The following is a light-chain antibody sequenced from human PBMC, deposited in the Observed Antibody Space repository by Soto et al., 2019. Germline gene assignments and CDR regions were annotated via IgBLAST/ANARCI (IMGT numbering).Light chain of an antibody. J-gene: IGKJ1*01. CDR1: QSISGN. V-gene: IGKV3-15*01. CDR2: GAS. CDR3: QQYNNWPGT. Sequence: EIIMTQSPATLSVSPGERVTLSCRASQSISGNLAWYQHKPGQAPRLLISGASARAPGFPARFSGSGSGTEFTLTISSLQSEDFAVYYCQQYNNWPGTFGQGTKVESK.